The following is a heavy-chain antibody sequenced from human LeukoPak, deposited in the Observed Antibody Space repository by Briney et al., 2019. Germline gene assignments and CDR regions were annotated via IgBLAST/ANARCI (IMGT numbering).Heavy chain of an antibody. J-gene: IGHJ4*02. Sequence: ASVKVSCKASGYTFTGYYMHWVRQAPGQGLEWMGIINPSGGSTSYAQKFQGRVTMTRDTSTSTVYMELSSLRSEDTAVYYCARQGPDIVVVPAAFDYWGQGTLVTVSS. V-gene: IGHV1-46*01. CDR1: GYTFTGYY. CDR2: INPSGGST. CDR3: ARQGPDIVVVPAAFDY. D-gene: IGHD2-2*01.